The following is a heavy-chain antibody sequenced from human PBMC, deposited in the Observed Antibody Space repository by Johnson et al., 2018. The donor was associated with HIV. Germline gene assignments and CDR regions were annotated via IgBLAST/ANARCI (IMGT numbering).Heavy chain of an antibody. Sequence: QVQLVESGGGVVQPGGSLRLSCAASGLTFSSYGMHWVRQAPGPFLSFFSFLLYYVLNTYYSSSFHFLFPLSLYPSQNTLYLQMNSLRAEDTAVYYCAKGQTGYSSSWDSGGAFDIWGQGTMVTVSS. D-gene: IGHD6-13*01. V-gene: IGHV3-30*02. J-gene: IGHJ3*02. CDR2: LLYYVLNT. CDR3: AKGQTGYSSSWDSGGAFDI. CDR1: GLTFSSYG.